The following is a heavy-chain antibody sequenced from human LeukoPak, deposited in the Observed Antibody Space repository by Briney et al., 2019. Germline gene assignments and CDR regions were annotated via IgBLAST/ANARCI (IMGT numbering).Heavy chain of an antibody. CDR1: GGSISSSSYY. Sequence: SETLSLTCTVSGGSISSSSYYWGWIRQPPGKGLEWIGSIYYSGNTYYDPSLKSRVTISVDTSKNQFSLKLSSVTAADTAVYYCARRDSSSYFYDYWGQGTLVTVSS. V-gene: IGHV4-39*07. J-gene: IGHJ4*02. CDR2: IYYSGNT. D-gene: IGHD6-13*01. CDR3: ARRDSSSYFYDY.